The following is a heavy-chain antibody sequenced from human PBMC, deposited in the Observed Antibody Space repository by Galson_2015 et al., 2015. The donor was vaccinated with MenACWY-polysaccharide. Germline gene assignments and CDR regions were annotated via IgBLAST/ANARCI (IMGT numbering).Heavy chain of an antibody. CDR1: GGTFNNYA. V-gene: IGHV1-69*04. D-gene: IGHD3-22*01. CDR2: IIPAVNMA. CDR3: ARVNYDIRVHYREMEYYQH. Sequence: SVKVSCKASGGTFNNYAISWVRQAPGQGLEWMGRIIPAVNMANYAQSFQGRVTITADKSTGTAYMELSSLKSEDTAVYYCARVNYDIRVHYREMEYYQHWGQGTLVTVSS. J-gene: IGHJ1*01.